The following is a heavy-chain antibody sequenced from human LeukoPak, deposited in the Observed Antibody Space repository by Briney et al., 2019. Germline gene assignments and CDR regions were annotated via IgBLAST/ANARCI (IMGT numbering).Heavy chain of an antibody. Sequence: SETLSLTCTVSGYSISSDSYWGWIRQPPGKGLEWIGTISHSGTTYCSPSLKSRVTISIDTSENHFSLDLTSVTATDTAVYYCAKFGSTSGRGFDPWGQGTLVTVSS. D-gene: IGHD2-2*01. V-gene: IGHV4-38-2*02. J-gene: IGHJ5*02. CDR1: GYSISSDSY. CDR3: AKFGSTSGRGFDP. CDR2: ISHSGTT.